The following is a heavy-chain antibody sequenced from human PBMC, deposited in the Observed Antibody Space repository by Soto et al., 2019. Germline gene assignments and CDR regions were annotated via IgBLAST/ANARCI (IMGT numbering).Heavy chain of an antibody. V-gene: IGHV1-69*04. J-gene: IGHJ5*02. CDR2: IIPILGIA. CDR3: ARDHGAARPGGLWFDP. CDR1: GGTFSSYT. D-gene: IGHD6-6*01. Sequence: SVKVSCKASGGTFSSYTISWVRQAPGQGLEWMGRIIPILGIANYAQKFQGRVTITADKSTSTAYMELSSLRSEDTAVYYCARDHGAARPGGLWFDPWGQGLLVSV.